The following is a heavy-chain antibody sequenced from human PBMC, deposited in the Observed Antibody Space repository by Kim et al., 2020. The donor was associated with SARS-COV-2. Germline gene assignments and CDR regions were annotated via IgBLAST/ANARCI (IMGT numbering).Heavy chain of an antibody. Sequence: SETLSLTCNVSGGSISSGDYYWSWIRQSPGMGLEWIGYIYYTSSTYYHPSLKSRVTISVDTSKNQFSLRLSSVTAADTAVYYCASKAVGISTVPYYFDYWSQGTLGTVSS. CDR1: GGSISSGDYY. D-gene: IGHD6-19*01. J-gene: IGHJ4*02. CDR2: IYYTSST. CDR3: ASKAVGISTVPYYFDY. V-gene: IGHV4-30-4*01.